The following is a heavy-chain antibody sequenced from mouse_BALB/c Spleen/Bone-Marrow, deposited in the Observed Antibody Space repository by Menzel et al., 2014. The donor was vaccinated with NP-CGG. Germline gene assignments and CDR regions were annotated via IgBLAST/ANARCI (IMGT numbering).Heavy chain of an antibody. J-gene: IGHJ2*01. CDR3: ARRNGDY. Sequence: VQPQQSGAELVKPGASVKLSCKASGYTFTSYWMHWVKQRPGQGLEWIGEINPSNGRTNYNEKFKNKATLTVDKSSSTAYMQLSSLTSEDSAVYYCARRNGDYWGQGTTLTVSS. CDR1: GYTFTSYW. V-gene: IGHV1S81*02. CDR2: INPSNGRT.